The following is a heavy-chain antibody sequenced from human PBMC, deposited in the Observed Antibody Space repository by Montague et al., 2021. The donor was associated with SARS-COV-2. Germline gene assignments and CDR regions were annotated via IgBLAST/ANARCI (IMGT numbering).Heavy chain of an antibody. Sequence: SLRLSCAASGFTVSRNYMGWVRQAPGKGLECISVIFGGGSTNYADSVKGRFTISRDISQNTLYLQMNSLRAEDMAVYYCAKGGTSYFYGMDVWGQGTTVAVSS. V-gene: IGHV3-66*01. D-gene: IGHD1-26*01. CDR1: GFTVSRNY. CDR3: AKGGTSYFYGMDV. CDR2: IFGGGST. J-gene: IGHJ6*02.